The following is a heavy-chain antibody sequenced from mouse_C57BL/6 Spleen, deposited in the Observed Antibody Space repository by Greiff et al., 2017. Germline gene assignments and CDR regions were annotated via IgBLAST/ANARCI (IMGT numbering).Heavy chain of an antibody. V-gene: IGHV1-22*01. CDR3: AREHGSSYDFDY. Sequence: VQLKQSGPELVKPGASVKMSCKASGYTFTDYNMHWVKQSHGKSLEWIGYINPNNGGTSYNQKFKGKATLTVNKSSSTAYIELRSLTSEDSAVYYCAREHGSSYDFDYWGQGTTLTVSS. CDR1: GYTFTDYN. J-gene: IGHJ2*01. CDR2: INPNNGGT. D-gene: IGHD1-1*01.